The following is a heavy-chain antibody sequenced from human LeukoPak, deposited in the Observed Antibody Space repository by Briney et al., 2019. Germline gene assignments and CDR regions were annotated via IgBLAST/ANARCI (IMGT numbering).Heavy chain of an antibody. CDR3: ARGRVTTIAKSYYYYIDV. Sequence: SQTLSLTCAISGDSVSSNSAAWTWIRQSPSRGLELLGRTYYRSKWYDDYAVSVKSRITINADTSKNQFSLHLNSVTPEDTAVYYCARGRVTTIAKSYYYYIDVWGEGTTVTVSS. CDR1: GDSVSSNSAA. V-gene: IGHV6-1*01. J-gene: IGHJ6*03. CDR2: TYYRSKWYD. D-gene: IGHD4-17*01.